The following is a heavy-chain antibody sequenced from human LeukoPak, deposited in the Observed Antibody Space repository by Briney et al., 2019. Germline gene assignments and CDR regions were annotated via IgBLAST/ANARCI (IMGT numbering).Heavy chain of an antibody. V-gene: IGHV1-69*04. D-gene: IGHD6-19*01. Sequence: SVKVSCKASGGTFSSYAISWVRQAPGQGLEWMGRIITILGIANYAQKFQGRVTITADKSTSTAYMELSSLRSEDTAVYYCARDRGVRVAVAGTYNWFDPWGQGTLVTVSS. CDR2: IITILGIA. CDR1: GGTFSSYA. CDR3: ARDRGVRVAVAGTYNWFDP. J-gene: IGHJ5*02.